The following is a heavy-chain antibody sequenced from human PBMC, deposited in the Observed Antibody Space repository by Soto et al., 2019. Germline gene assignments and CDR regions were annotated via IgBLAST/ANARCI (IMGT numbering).Heavy chain of an antibody. D-gene: IGHD2-2*01. Sequence: SETLSLTCTVSGASVSTYYWNWIRQPAGKGLEWIGRIYTSGSTNYNASPKSRVTMSVDTSKNQFSLKLSSVTAADSAVYYCARTQGYCTTTSCSYGMDVWGQGTTVTVSS. CDR3: ARTQGYCTTTSCSYGMDV. V-gene: IGHV4-4*07. CDR1: GASVSTYY. CDR2: IYTSGST. J-gene: IGHJ6*02.